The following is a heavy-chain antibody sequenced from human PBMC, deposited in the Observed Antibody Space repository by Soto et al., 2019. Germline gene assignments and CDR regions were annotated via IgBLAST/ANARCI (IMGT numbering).Heavy chain of an antibody. CDR1: GGSISNGDSY. J-gene: IGHJ3*01. CDR3: ARRYGPRAFDV. Sequence: LSLTCTVSGGSISNGDSYWSWVRQSPGKGLEWIGYIYYSGTTYYNSSLRSRVTISVDTSRSRFSLNLHSVTAADTAVYYCARRYGPRAFDVWGQGTMVTVSS. CDR2: IYYSGTT. V-gene: IGHV4-30-4*01. D-gene: IGHD3-9*01.